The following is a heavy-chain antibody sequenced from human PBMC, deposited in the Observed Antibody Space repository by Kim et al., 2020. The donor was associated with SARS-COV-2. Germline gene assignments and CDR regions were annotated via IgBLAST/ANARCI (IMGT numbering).Heavy chain of an antibody. Sequence: GGSLRLSCTASGFRFSDYPMNWVRQAPGKGLECVSSINHSGTDIYYADSVKGRFTISRDNGNNPLYLQMNSLRAEDTAVYYCARDINYNVDYWGQGTLVTVSS. CDR3: ARDINYNVDY. CDR1: GFRFSDYP. D-gene: IGHD1-7*01. J-gene: IGHJ4*02. CDR2: INHSGTDI. V-gene: IGHV3-21*01.